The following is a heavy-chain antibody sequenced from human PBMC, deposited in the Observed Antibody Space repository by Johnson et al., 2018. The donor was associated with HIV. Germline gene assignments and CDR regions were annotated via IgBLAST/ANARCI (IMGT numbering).Heavy chain of an antibody. CDR2: IKEDGSEK. J-gene: IGHJ3*02. Sequence: VQLVESGGGVVQPGRSLRLSCAASGLTFSSYAMHWVRQAPGKGLEWVADIKEDGSEKNYVDSVKGRFTISRDNAKNSLYLQMKSLRAEDTAVYYCARVPDYGDYGDAFDIWGQGTMVTVSS. CDR1: GLTFSSYA. D-gene: IGHD4-17*01. CDR3: ARVPDYGDYGDAFDI. V-gene: IGHV3-7*03.